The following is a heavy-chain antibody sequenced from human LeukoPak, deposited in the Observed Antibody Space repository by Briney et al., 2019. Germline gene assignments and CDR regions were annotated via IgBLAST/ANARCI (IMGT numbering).Heavy chain of an antibody. CDR1: GFTFSSYG. V-gene: IGHV3-30*19. D-gene: IGHD6-19*01. Sequence: GGSLRLSCAASGFTFSSYGMHWVRQAPGKGLEWVAVISYDGSNKYYADSVKGRFTISRDNSKNTLYLQMNSLRAEDTAVYYCARGEYSSGWSLFDYWGQGTLVTVSS. CDR2: ISYDGSNK. J-gene: IGHJ4*02. CDR3: ARGEYSSGWSLFDY.